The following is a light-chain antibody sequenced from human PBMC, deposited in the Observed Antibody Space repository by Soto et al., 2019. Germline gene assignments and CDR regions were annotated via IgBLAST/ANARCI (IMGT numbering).Light chain of an antibody. CDR2: GAS. Sequence: EIVSTQSPGTLSLSPGERATLSCRASQSVSSNYLAWYQQKRGQAPRLLIYGASSRATGIPTRFSGSGSGTDFTLTISRLEPEDFAVYYCQQYDTSARTFGQGTKVEI. V-gene: IGKV3-20*01. J-gene: IGKJ1*01. CDR3: QQYDTSART. CDR1: QSVSSNY.